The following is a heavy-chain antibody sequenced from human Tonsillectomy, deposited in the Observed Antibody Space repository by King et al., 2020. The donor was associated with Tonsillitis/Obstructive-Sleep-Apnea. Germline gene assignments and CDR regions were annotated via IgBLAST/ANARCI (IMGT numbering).Heavy chain of an antibody. CDR2: IDSAGDT. Sequence: VQLVESGGGLVQPGGSLRLSCAASGFTFSNNDMHWVRQASGKGLEWVSTIDSAGDTYYPGSVKGRFTISRENAKSSFYLQMNSLRAGDTAVYSCARGHCSSTSCYRLSLHFYMDVWGKGTTVTVSS. CDR3: ARGHCSSTSCYRLSLHFYMDV. D-gene: IGHD2-2*01. V-gene: IGHV3-13*04. CDR1: GFTFSNND. J-gene: IGHJ6*03.